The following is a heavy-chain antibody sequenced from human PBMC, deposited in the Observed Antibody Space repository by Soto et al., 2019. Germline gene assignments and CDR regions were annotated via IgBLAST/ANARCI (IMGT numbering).Heavy chain of an antibody. J-gene: IGHJ6*02. D-gene: IGHD6-13*01. CDR2: ISYDGSNK. CDR1: GFTFSSYA. CDR3: ARGKAAAKYYYYGMDV. V-gene: IGHV3-30-3*01. Sequence: QVQLVESGGGVVQPGRSLRLSCAASGFTFSSYAMHWVRQAPGKVLEWVAVISYDGSNKYYADAVKGRFTISRDNSKNTLYLQMNSLRAEDTAVYYCARGKAAAKYYYYGMDVWGQGTTVTGSS.